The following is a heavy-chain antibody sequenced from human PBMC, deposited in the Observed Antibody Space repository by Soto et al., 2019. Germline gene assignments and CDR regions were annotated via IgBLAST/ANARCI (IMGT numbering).Heavy chain of an antibody. Sequence: PSETLSLTCTVSGGSVSSGGYYWSWIRQPPGKGLEWIGYIYYSGSTNYNPSLKSRVTISVDTSKNQFSLKLSSVTAADTAVYYCARDLQPQAAGTGLDWFDPWGQGTLVTVSS. CDR1: GGSVSSGGYY. CDR2: IYYSGST. CDR3: ARDLQPQAAGTGLDWFDP. V-gene: IGHV4-61*08. J-gene: IGHJ5*02. D-gene: IGHD6-13*01.